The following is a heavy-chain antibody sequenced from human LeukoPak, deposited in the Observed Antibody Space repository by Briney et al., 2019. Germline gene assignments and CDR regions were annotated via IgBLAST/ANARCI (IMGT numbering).Heavy chain of an antibody. D-gene: IGHD3-22*01. V-gene: IGHV1-2*02. CDR3: ARERYYDSSGYYHAAEYYYGMDV. J-gene: IGHJ6*02. CDR2: INPNSGGT. Sequence: ASVKVSCKASGYTFTGYYMHWVRQAPGQGLEWMGWINPNSGGTNYAQKLQGRVTMTRDTSISTAYMELSRLRSDDTAVYYCARERYYDSSGYYHAAEYYYGMDVWGQGTTVTVS. CDR1: GYTFTGYY.